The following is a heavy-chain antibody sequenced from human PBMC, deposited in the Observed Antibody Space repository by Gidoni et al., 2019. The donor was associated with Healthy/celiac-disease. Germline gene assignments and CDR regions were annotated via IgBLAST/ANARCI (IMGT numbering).Heavy chain of an antibody. V-gene: IGHV3-30*01. CDR3: ARSGYFDY. CDR2: ISYDGSNK. Sequence: QVQLVESGVGVVQPGRSLRLSCAASGFTFSSYAMHWVRQAPGKGLEWVAVISYDGSNKYYADSVKGRFTISRDNSKNTLYLQMNSLRAEDTAVYYCARSGYFDYWGQGTLVTVSS. J-gene: IGHJ4*02. CDR1: GFTFSSYA.